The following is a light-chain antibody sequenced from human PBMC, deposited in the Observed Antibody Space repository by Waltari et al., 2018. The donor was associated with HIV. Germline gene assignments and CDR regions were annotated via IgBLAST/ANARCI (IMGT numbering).Light chain of an antibody. CDR2: DVN. CDR3: CSFAGTYTYV. Sequence: QSALTQPRSVSGSPGQSVTISCTGPSTGVRGYNYVSWYQHHPGNAPKLMIFDVNKRPSGVPDRFSGSKSGNTASLTISGLQAEDEAEYYCCSFAGTYTYVFGTGTKVIVL. J-gene: IGLJ1*01. V-gene: IGLV2-11*01. CDR1: STGVRGYNY.